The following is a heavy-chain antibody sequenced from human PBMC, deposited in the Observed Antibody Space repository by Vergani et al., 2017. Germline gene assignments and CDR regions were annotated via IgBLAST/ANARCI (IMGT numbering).Heavy chain of an antibody. Sequence: QVQLVQSGAEVKKPGSSVKVSCKASGGTFSSYAISWVRQAPGQGLEWMGWINTNTGNPTYAQGFTGRFVFSLDTSVSTAYLQISSLKAEDTAVYYCARGGLLECSSTSCYAKSYYYGMDVWGQGTTVTVSS. CDR1: GGTFSSYA. CDR3: ARGGLLECSSTSCYAKSYYYGMDV. D-gene: IGHD2-2*01. CDR2: INTNTGNP. J-gene: IGHJ6*02. V-gene: IGHV7-4-1*02.